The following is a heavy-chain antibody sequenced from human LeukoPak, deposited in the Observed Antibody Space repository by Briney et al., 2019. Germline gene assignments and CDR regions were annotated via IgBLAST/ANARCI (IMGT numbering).Heavy chain of an antibody. J-gene: IGHJ6*02. V-gene: IGHV4-4*02. CDR2: ISHSGST. D-gene: IGHD2/OR15-2a*01. CDR3: ARRTVIDDGMDV. Sequence: TSETLSLTCAVSGGSISSSNWWNWVRQPPGKGLEGIVEISHSGSTNYNPSLKSLVTISVDKSKNQFSLKLSSVTAADTAVYYCARRTVIDDGMDVWGQGTTVTVSS. CDR1: GGSISSSNW.